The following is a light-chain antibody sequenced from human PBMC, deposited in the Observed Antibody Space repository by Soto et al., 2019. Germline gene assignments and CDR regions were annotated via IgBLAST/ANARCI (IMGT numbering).Light chain of an antibody. J-gene: IGKJ1*01. CDR1: QSVYSN. CDR3: QQYGSSPGT. Sequence: IVMTRSPATLSVSPGERATLSCRASQSVYSNLAWYQQKPGQAPRLLIYGASTRATGIPDRFSGSGSGTDFTLTISRLEPEDFAVYYCQQYGSSPGTFGQGTKVDIK. V-gene: IGKV3-20*01. CDR2: GAS.